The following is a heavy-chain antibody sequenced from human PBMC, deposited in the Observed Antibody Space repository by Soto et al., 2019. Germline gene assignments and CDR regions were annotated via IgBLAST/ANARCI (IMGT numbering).Heavy chain of an antibody. CDR1: GFTFSSYA. J-gene: IGHJ5*02. V-gene: IGHV3-23*01. CDR3: AKFGVSSSWSDWFDP. D-gene: IGHD6-13*01. CDR2: ISGDGGRT. Sequence: EVQLLESGGGLVQPGGSLRLSCAASGFTFSSYAMSWVRQAPGKGLEWVSTISGDGGRTNYADSVKGRCSISRDNAKNTLYLQVNSLRGEDTAVYYCAKFGVSSSWSDWFDPWGQGTLVTVSS.